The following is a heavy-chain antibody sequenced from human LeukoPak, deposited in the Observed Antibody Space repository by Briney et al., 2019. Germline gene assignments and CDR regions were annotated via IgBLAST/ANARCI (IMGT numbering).Heavy chain of an antibody. Sequence: GGSLRLSCAASGFTFSSYAMPWVRQAPGKGLEWVAVISYDGSNKYYADSVKGRFTISRDNSKNTLYLQMNSLRAEDTAVYYCATSGNSLTFYFDYWGQGTLVTVSS. J-gene: IGHJ4*02. CDR3: ATSGNSLTFYFDY. CDR1: GFTFSSYA. V-gene: IGHV3-30-3*01. D-gene: IGHD1-1*01. CDR2: ISYDGSNK.